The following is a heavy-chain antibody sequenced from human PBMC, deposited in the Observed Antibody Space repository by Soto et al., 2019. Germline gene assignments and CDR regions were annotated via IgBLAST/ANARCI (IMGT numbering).Heavy chain of an antibody. V-gene: IGHV4-59*01. CDR1: GGSISIYY. CDR2: IYYSGST. CDR3: ARGAYYYGSGSPIDFDY. D-gene: IGHD3-10*01. Sequence: PSETLSLTCTVSGGSISIYYWSWIRQPPGKGLDWIGYIYYSGSTNYNPSLKSRVTISVDTSKNQFSLKLSSVTAADTAVYYCARGAYYYGSGSPIDFDYWGQGTLVTVSS. J-gene: IGHJ4*02.